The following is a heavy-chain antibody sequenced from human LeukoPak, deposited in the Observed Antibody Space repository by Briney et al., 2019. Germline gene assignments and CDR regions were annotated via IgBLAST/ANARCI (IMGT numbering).Heavy chain of an antibody. Sequence: SETLSLTCAVSGGSISSSNWWSWVRQPPGKGLEWIGEIYHSGSTNYNPSLKSRVTISVDKSKNQFSLKLSSVTAADTAVYYCARAPIYGDYILNWFDPWGQGTLVTVSS. CDR1: GGSISSSNW. CDR3: ARAPIYGDYILNWFDP. D-gene: IGHD4-17*01. V-gene: IGHV4-4*02. J-gene: IGHJ5*02. CDR2: IYHSGST.